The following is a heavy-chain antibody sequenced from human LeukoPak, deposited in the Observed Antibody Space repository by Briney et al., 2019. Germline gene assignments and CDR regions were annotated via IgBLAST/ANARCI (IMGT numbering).Heavy chain of an antibody. V-gene: IGHV3-7*01. CDR3: AKDSAWELDLHAIPPKHFFGY. Sequence: GGSLRLSCAASGFTFSNYWMSWVRQAPGKGLEWVANIKQDGSEKYYVDSAKGRFTISRDNSKNSLYLQIDSLRAEDTAVYYCAKDSAWELDLHAIPPKHFFGYWGQGSLVTVSS. CDR2: IKQDGSEK. CDR1: GFTFSNYW. J-gene: IGHJ4*02. D-gene: IGHD1-26*01.